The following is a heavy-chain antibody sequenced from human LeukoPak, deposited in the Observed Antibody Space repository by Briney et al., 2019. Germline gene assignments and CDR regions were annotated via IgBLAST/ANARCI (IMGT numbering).Heavy chain of an antibody. CDR2: IRYDGSNK. CDR3: AKTADNYGGNSWPGADAFDI. D-gene: IGHD4-23*01. J-gene: IGHJ3*02. CDR1: GFTFSSYG. Sequence: GGSLRLSCAASGFTFSSYGMHWVRQAPGKGLEWVAFIRYDGSNKYYADSVKGRFTISRDNSKNTLYLQMNSLRAEDTAVYYCAKTADNYGGNSWPGADAFDIWGQGTMVTVSS. V-gene: IGHV3-30*02.